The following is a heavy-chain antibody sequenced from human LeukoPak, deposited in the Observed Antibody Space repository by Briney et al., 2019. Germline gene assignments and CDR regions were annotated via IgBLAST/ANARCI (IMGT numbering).Heavy chain of an antibody. CDR1: GFTFSNFA. V-gene: IGHV3-23*01. J-gene: IGHJ5*02. D-gene: IGHD6-13*01. Sequence: TGGSLRLSCAASGFTFSNFAMMWVRQAPGTGLQWVSTITGYGATFYADSVRGRFTIFRDTSMDTLFLQMNSLGAEDTAVYYGAKGAAAGKVDWFDPWGQGTLVTVSS. CDR3: AKGAAAGKVDWFDP. CDR2: ITGYGAT.